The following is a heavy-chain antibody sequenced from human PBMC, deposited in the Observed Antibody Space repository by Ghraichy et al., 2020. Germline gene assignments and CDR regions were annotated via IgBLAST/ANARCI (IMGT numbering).Heavy chain of an antibody. CDR3: ARGYVDIVATIGGGFDY. V-gene: IGHV3-21*01. CDR1: GFTFSSYS. D-gene: IGHD5-12*01. Sequence: GGSLRLSCAASGFTFSSYSMNWVRQAPGKGLEWVSSISSSSSYIYYADSVKGRFTISRDNAKNSLYLQMNSLRAEDTAVYYCARGYVDIVATIGGGFDYWGQGTLVTVSS. J-gene: IGHJ4*02. CDR2: ISSSSSYI.